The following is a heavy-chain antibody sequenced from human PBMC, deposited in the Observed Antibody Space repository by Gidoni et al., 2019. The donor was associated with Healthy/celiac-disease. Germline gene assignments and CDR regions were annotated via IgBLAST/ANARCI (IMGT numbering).Heavy chain of an antibody. Sequence: VQLVQSGAEVKKPGASVKVSCTASGYTFTGYYLHWVRQAPGQGLEWMGWINPNSGGTNYAQKFQGRVTMTRDTSIITAYMELSRLRSDDTAVYYCAKGVITIFGVVINQNWFDPWGQGTLVTVSS. V-gene: IGHV1-2*02. CDR2: INPNSGGT. CDR1: GYTFTGYY. J-gene: IGHJ5*02. CDR3: AKGVITIFGVVINQNWFDP. D-gene: IGHD3-3*01.